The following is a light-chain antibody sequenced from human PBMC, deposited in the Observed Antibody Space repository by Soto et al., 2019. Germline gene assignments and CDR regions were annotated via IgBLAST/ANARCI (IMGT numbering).Light chain of an antibody. CDR1: QSISSS. V-gene: IGKV3-15*01. CDR3: QQYNNGPTYT. CDR2: GAS. Sequence: EIVMTQSPATLSVSPGERATLSCRASQSISSSLAWYHQKPGQAPRLLIYGASTRATGIPARFSGSGSGTEFTLTISSLQSEDFAVYYCQQYNNGPTYTFGQGTKLEIK. J-gene: IGKJ2*01.